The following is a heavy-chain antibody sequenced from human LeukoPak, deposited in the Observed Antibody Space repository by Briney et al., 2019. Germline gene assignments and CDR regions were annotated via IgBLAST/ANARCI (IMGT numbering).Heavy chain of an antibody. Sequence: ASVKVSCKASGYSFRSYGISWVRQAPGQGLEWVGWISAYNGNTNYAQKLQGRVTMTTDTSTSTAYMELRSLRSDDTAVYYCARIARVRVPYYDYWGQGTLVTVSS. CDR1: GYSFRSYG. D-gene: IGHD4/OR15-4a*01. CDR3: ARIARVRVPYYDY. V-gene: IGHV1-18*01. J-gene: IGHJ4*02. CDR2: ISAYNGNT.